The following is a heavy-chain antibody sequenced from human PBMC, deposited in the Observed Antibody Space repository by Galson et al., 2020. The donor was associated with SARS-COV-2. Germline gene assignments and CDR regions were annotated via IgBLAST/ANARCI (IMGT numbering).Heavy chain of an antibody. J-gene: IGHJ1*01. D-gene: IGHD4-17*01. CDR1: GLMFSNFW. V-gene: IGHV3-7*01. CDR2: IKREGRES. CDR3: ATDTRATVTTYFQY. Sequence: GESLKISCAASGLMFSNFWMSWVRKAPGKGLGWVANIKREGRESYYVDSVKGRFTISRDNAKNSLYLEMNSLRAEDTAIYYCATDTRATVTTYFQYWGQGTLVTVSS.